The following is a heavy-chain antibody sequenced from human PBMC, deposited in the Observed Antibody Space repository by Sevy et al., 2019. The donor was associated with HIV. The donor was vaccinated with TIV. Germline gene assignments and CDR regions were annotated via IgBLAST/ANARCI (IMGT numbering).Heavy chain of an antibody. J-gene: IGHJ6*02. CDR3: ARGMILEGSWCGMDV. V-gene: IGHV3-53*01. CDR2: IFSGGST. Sequence: RGSLRLSCAVSGFTVSSNYMTWVRQAPGKGLEWVSVIFSGGSTYYADSVKGRFTISRDNSRNTLSHQMNSLRAEDTAVYYCARGMILEGSWCGMDVWGQGTTVTVSS. CDR1: GFTVSSNY. D-gene: IGHD3-3*01.